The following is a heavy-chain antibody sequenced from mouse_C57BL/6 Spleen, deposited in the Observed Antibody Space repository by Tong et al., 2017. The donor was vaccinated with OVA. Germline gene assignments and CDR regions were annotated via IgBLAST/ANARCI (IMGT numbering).Heavy chain of an antibody. J-gene: IGHJ1*03. Sequence: EVQLQESGGGLVKPGGSLKLSCAASGFTFSSYAMSWVRQTPDKRLEWVATISSGGSYTYYPDSVKGRFTISRDNAKNTLYLQMSSLKSEDTAMYYCARHNYVEVGYFDVWGTGTTVTVSS. V-gene: IGHV5-6*01. D-gene: IGHD2-1*01. CDR3: ARHNYVEVGYFDV. CDR2: ISSGGSYT. CDR1: GFTFSSYA.